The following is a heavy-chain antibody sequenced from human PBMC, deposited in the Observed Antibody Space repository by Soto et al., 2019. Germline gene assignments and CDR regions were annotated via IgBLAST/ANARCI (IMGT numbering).Heavy chain of an antibody. CDR2: MSGSGGSI. J-gene: IGHJ4*02. V-gene: IGHV3-23*01. CDR3: AKCVMATIGSGLFDY. D-gene: IGHD5-12*01. CDR1: GCTFSAYE. Sequence: PGGALRVSCAAAGCTFSAYEMSWVRQAPGKGLEWVSGMSGSGGSIDYADSVKGRFTISRDNSKNPLYLQMNSLRAEDTAVYYCAKCVMATIGSGLFDYWGQGTLVTVSS.